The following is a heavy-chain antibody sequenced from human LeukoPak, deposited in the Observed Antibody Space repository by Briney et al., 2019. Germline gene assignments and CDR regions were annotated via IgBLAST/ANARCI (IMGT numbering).Heavy chain of an antibody. V-gene: IGHV4-59*01. Sequence: SETLSLTCAVYGGSFSGYYWSWIRQPPGKGLEWIGYIYYSGSTNYNPSLKSRVTISVDTSKNQFSLKLSSVTAADTAVYYCAREVVMDDAFDIWGQGTMVTVSS. CDR2: IYYSGST. CDR3: AREVVMDDAFDI. J-gene: IGHJ3*02. D-gene: IGHD3-22*01. CDR1: GGSFSGYY.